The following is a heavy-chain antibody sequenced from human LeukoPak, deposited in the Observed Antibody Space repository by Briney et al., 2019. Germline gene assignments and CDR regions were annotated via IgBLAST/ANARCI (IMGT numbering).Heavy chain of an antibody. CDR3: ARETQQLVGYYFDY. CDR1: GFTFSSYA. Sequence: PGGSLRLSCAASGFTFSSYAMHWVRQAPGKGLEWVAVISYDGSNKYYADSVEGRFTISRDNSKNTLYLQMNSLRAEDTAVYYCARETQQLVGYYFDYWGQGTLVTVSS. D-gene: IGHD6-13*01. J-gene: IGHJ4*02. CDR2: ISYDGSNK. V-gene: IGHV3-30*04.